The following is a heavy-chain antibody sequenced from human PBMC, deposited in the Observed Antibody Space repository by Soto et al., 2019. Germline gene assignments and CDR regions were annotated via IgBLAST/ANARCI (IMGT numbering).Heavy chain of an antibody. V-gene: IGHV3-48*02. CDR3: ARDNPPGEMAPYYYYGMDV. Sequence: EVQLVESGGGLVQPGGSLRLYCAASGFTFSSYSMNWVRQAPGKGLEWVSYISSSSSTIYYADSVKGRFTISRDNAKNSLYLQMNSLRDEDTAVYYCARDNPPGEMAPYYYYGMDVWGQGTTVTVSS. J-gene: IGHJ6*02. CDR2: ISSSSSTI. CDR1: GFTFSSYS. D-gene: IGHD7-27*01.